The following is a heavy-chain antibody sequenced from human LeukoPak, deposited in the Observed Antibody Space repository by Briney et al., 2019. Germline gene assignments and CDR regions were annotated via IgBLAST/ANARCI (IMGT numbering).Heavy chain of an antibody. V-gene: IGHV4-34*01. CDR2: INHSGST. J-gene: IGHJ5*02. CDR1: GGSLSGYY. D-gene: IGHD3-10*01. Sequence: SETLSLTCAVYGGSLSGYYWSWIRQPPGKGLEWIGEINHSGSTNYNPSLKSRVTISVDTSKNQFSLKLSSVTAADTAVYYCARDQVLWFGELTTGWFDPWGQGTLVTVSS. CDR3: ARDQVLWFGELTTGWFDP.